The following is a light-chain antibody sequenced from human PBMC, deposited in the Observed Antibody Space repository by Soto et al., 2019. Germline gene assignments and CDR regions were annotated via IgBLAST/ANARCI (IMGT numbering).Light chain of an antibody. J-gene: IGKJ1*01. CDR2: GAS. CDR1: QSVSSSY. V-gene: IGKV3-20*01. CDR3: GQDGSSPEP. Sequence: EIVLTQSPGTLSLSPGERATLSCRASQSVSSSYLAWYQQKPGQAPRLLIYGASSRATGIPDRYSGSGSWTHFNLHNSNLDSQDSAVYHCGQDGSSPEPFGLGPKV.